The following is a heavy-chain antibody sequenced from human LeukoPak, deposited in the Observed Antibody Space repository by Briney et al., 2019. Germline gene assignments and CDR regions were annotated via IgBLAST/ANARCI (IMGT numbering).Heavy chain of an antibody. J-gene: IGHJ4*02. Sequence: PSETLSLTCAVYGGSFSGYYWSWIRQPPGKGLEWIGEINHSGSTNYNPSLKSRVTISVDTSKNQFSLKLSSVTAADTAVYYCASVVSTVTSDYWGQGTLVTVPS. V-gene: IGHV4-34*01. CDR2: INHSGST. D-gene: IGHD4-17*01. CDR3: ASVVSTVTSDY. CDR1: GGSFSGYY.